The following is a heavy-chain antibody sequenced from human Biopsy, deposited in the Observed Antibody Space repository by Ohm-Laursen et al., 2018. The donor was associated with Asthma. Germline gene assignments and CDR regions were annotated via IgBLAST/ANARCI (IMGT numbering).Heavy chain of an antibody. D-gene: IGHD3-3*02. V-gene: IGHV3-7*01. CDR1: GFTFGDYW. Sequence: GSLRLSCSASGFTFGDYWMSWVRQVPGRGLEWVANIKHDGSENNHLDSLKGRFTISRDNAKNSLYLQMNSLRAEDTAVYYCARTFHFWSPYHAEHYQLWGQGTLVTVSS. CDR3: ARTFHFWSPYHAEHYQL. CDR2: IKHDGSEN. J-gene: IGHJ1*01.